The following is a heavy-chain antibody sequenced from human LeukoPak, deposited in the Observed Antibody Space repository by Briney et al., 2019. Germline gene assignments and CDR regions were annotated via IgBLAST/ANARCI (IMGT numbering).Heavy chain of an antibody. CDR3: ATSVYRRYYYYMDV. J-gene: IGHJ6*03. Sequence: GGSLRLSCAASGFTVSRNYMSWVRQAPGKGLEWVSVIYSGGSTYYADSVKGRFTISRDNSKNTLYLQMNSLRDEDTAVYYCATSVYRRYYYYMDVWGKGTTVTVSS. CDR1: GFTVSRNY. V-gene: IGHV3-66*01. D-gene: IGHD2-2*01. CDR2: IYSGGST.